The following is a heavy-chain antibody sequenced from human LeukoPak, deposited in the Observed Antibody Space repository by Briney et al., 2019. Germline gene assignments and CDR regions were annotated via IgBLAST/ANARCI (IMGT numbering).Heavy chain of an antibody. Sequence: SETLSLTCTVSGGSISGYYWSWIRQPPGKGLEWIGEINHSGSTNYNPSLKSRVTISVDTSKNQFSLKLSSVTAADTAVYYCARGPPGYALDYWGQGTLVTVSS. CDR3: ARGPPGYALDY. J-gene: IGHJ4*02. CDR2: INHSGST. V-gene: IGHV4-34*01. CDR1: GGSISGYY. D-gene: IGHD3-9*01.